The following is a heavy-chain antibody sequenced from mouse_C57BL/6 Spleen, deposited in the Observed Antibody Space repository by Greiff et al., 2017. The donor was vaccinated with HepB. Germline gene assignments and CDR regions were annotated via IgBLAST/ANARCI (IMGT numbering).Heavy chain of an antibody. Sequence: QVQLQQSGAELVRPGASVTLSCKASGYTFTDYEMHWVKQTPVHGLEWIGAIDPETGGTAYNQKFKGKAILTADKSSSTAYMELRSLTSEDSAVYYCTTYYSKGGFFDYWGQGTTLTVSS. D-gene: IGHD2-5*01. V-gene: IGHV1-15*01. CDR1: GYTFTDYE. J-gene: IGHJ2*01. CDR3: TTYYSKGGFFDY. CDR2: IDPETGGT.